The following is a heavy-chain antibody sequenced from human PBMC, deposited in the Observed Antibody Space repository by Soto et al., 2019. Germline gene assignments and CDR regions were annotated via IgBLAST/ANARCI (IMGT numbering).Heavy chain of an antibody. V-gene: IGHV3-48*02. Sequence: GGSLRVPWAASGFTLSSYNMHCVLQAPGKGLEWVSYISGSSDTIYYADSVKGRFTISRDNAKNSLYLQMDSLRDEDTAVYYCARDHGGSTWFVGIYYYFGVDVWGQGTTVTVSS. CDR3: ARDHGGSTWFVGIYYYFGVDV. D-gene: IGHD6-13*01. CDR1: GFTLSSYN. J-gene: IGHJ6*02. CDR2: ISGSSDTI.